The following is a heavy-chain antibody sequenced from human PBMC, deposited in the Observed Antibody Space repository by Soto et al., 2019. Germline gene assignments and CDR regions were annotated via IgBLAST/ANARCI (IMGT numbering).Heavy chain of an antibody. V-gene: IGHV4-61*01. D-gene: IGHD1-1*01. CDR1: GGSMTTGSYF. CDR3: ARARNRYFDY. CDR2: VFRSGSV. J-gene: IGHJ4*02. Sequence: PSETLSLTCNVSGGSMTTGSYFFIWIRQPPGKGLEWIGYVFRSGSVNYSPSFKSRVTISIDTSKNQFSLMLKSVTAADTAVYFCARARNRYFDYWGQGALVTVSS.